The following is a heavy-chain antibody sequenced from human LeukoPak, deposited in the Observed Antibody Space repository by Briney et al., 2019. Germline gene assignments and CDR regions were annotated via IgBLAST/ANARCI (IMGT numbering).Heavy chain of an antibody. CDR1: GFTFSSYA. D-gene: IGHD3-22*01. CDR3: ARAPGYYYDSSGQKTY. V-gene: IGHV3-30*02. CDR2: IRYDGSNK. Sequence: PGGSLRLSCAASGFTFSSYAMHWVRQAPGKGLEWVAFIRYDGSNKYYADSVKGRFTISRDNSKNTLYLQMNSLRAEDTAVYYCARAPGYYYDSSGQKTYWGQGTLVTVSS. J-gene: IGHJ4*02.